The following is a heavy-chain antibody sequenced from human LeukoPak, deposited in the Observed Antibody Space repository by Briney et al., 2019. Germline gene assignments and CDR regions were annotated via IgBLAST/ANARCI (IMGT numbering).Heavy chain of an antibody. Sequence: GASVKVSCKASGYTFTNYYMHWVRHAPGQGPEWMGIINPSGGSTSYAQKFQGRVTMTRNTSISTAYMELSSLRSEDTAVYYCASSRRYSSSSDYWGQGTLVTVSS. J-gene: IGHJ4*02. D-gene: IGHD6-6*01. V-gene: IGHV1-46*01. CDR3: ASSRRYSSSSDY. CDR2: INPSGGST. CDR1: GYTFTNYY.